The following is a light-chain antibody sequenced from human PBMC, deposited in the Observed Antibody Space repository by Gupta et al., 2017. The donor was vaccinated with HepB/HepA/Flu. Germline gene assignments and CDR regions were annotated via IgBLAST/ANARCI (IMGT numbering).Light chain of an antibody. CDR3: QAWDGTSNHVV. CDR2: YDR. V-gene: IGLV3-21*04. CDR1: NIGSKS. J-gene: IGLJ3*02. Sequence: SYVLPQPPSVSVAPGKTATITCGGDNIGSKSVHWYQQQPGQAPVVAIYYDRDRPSGIPERFSGSNSGTTATVTITRVEVGDEADYYWQAWDGTSNHVVFGGGTKLTVL.